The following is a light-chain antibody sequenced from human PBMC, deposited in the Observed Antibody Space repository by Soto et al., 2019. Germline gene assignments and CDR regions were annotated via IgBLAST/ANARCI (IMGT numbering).Light chain of an antibody. CDR3: SSFTSSHTWV. CDR2: EVS. Sequence: QSVLTQPASVSGSPGQSITISCTGTSSDVGGYNYVSWYQQHPGKAPKLMIYEVSNRPSGVSNRFSGSKSGNTASLTISGLQAEDEDDYYCSSFTSSHTWVFGGGTKLTVL. J-gene: IGLJ3*02. CDR1: SSDVGGYNY. V-gene: IGLV2-14*01.